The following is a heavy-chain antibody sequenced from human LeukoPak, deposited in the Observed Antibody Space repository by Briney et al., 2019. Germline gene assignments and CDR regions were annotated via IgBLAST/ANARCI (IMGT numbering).Heavy chain of an antibody. J-gene: IGHJ3*02. CDR3: ARVVPDAFDI. D-gene: IGHD4/OR15-4a*01. CDR1: GGSMSACY. Sequence: PSETLSLTCTVSGGSMSACYWNWMRQSAGKGLEWIGRIYFGGSTYYNPSLEGRVSMSVDTSKNQFSLKLSSVTAADTAVYYCARVVPDAFDIWGQGTMVTVSS. V-gene: IGHV4-4*07. CDR2: IYFGGST.